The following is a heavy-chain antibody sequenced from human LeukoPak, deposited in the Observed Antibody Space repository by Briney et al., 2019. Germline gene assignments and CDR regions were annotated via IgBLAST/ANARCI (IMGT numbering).Heavy chain of an antibody. Sequence: PSETLSLTCAVYGGSFSGYYWSWIRQPPGKGLEWIGEINHSGSTNYNPSLKSRVTISVDTSKNQFSLKLSSVTTADTAVYYCARGHPAGIAARKKYYFDYWGQGTLVTVSS. V-gene: IGHV4-34*01. CDR2: INHSGST. CDR1: GGSFSGYY. D-gene: IGHD6-13*01. CDR3: ARGHPAGIAARKKYYFDY. J-gene: IGHJ4*02.